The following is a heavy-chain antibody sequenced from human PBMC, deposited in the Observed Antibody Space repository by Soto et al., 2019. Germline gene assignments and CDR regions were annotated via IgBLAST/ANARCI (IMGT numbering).Heavy chain of an antibody. D-gene: IGHD2-2*01. V-gene: IGHV5-51*01. CDR3: ARLGCSSTSCYLGGEYYFDY. CDR2: IYPGDSDT. Sequence: GESLKISCKGSGYSFTSYWIGWVRQMPGKGLEWMGIIYPGDSDTRYSPSFQGQVTISADKSISTAYLQWSSLKASDTAMYYCARLGCSSTSCYLGGEYYFDYWGQGTLVTVSS. CDR1: GYSFTSYW. J-gene: IGHJ4*02.